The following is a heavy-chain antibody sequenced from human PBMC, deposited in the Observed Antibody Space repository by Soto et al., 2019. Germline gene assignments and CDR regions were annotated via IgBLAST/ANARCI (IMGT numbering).Heavy chain of an antibody. CDR2: ISGSGGST. CDR3: AKAAMVSYYYGMDV. D-gene: IGHD5-18*01. CDR1: GFPFSSYA. V-gene: IGHV3-23*01. Sequence: GGSLRLSSAASGFPFSSYAMSWVRQAPGKGLEWVSAISGSGGSTYYADSVKGRFTISRDNSKNTLYLQMNSLRAEDTAVYYCAKAAMVSYYYGMDVWGQGTTVTVSS. J-gene: IGHJ6*02.